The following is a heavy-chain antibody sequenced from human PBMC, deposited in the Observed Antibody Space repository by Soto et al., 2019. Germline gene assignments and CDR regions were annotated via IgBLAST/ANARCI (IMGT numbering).Heavy chain of an antibody. Sequence: SETLSLTCAVSGGSISSSNWWSWVRQPPGKGLEWIGEIYHSGSTNYNPSLKSRVTISVDKSKNQFSLKLSSVTAADTAVYYCASLYGWGRLYYYGMDVWGQGTTVTVSS. J-gene: IGHJ6*02. CDR3: ASLYGWGRLYYYGMDV. V-gene: IGHV4-4*02. CDR2: IYHSGST. D-gene: IGHD3-10*01. CDR1: GGSISSSNW.